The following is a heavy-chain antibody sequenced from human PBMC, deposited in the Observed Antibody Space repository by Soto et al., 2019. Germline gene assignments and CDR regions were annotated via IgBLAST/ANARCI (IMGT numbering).Heavy chain of an antibody. D-gene: IGHD5-18*01. CDR2: IFYFGSA. CDR3: ARSDSDTAMVTPYYYGMDV. CDR1: GASVSSGDYY. Sequence: SETLSLTCTVSGASVSSGDYYWTWIRQPPGKGLEWLGFIFYFGSANYNPSLKSRVSITMDTSENHFSLKLSSVTAADTAVYYCARSDSDTAMVTPYYYGMDVWGQGTTVTVSS. J-gene: IGHJ6*02. V-gene: IGHV4-61*03.